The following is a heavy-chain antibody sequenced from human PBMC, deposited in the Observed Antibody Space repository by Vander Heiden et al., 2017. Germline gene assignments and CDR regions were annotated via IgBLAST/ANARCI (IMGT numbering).Heavy chain of an antibody. V-gene: IGHV3-23*01. CDR3: AKDAAAFLHA. J-gene: IGHJ5*02. CDR2: ISGSGTIT. CDR1: GFSFNSYA. Sequence: DVHLLESGGGLVQSGGSLRLSCADSGFSFNSYAMAWVRQAPGKGLEWVSSISGSGTITYYADSVKGRFAISRDTTRNTLYLQMRGLRADDTGVYYCAKDAAAFLHAWGQGTLVTVSS. D-gene: IGHD6-13*01.